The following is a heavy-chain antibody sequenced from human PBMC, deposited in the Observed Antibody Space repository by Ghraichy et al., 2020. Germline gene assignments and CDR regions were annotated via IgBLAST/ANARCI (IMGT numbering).Heavy chain of an antibody. CDR3: ARPRWPEAYYYDSSGYDFDY. CDR1: GFTFSSYS. J-gene: IGHJ4*02. V-gene: IGHV3-21*01. Sequence: GGSLRLSCAASGFTFSSYSMNWVRQAPGKGLEWVSSISSSSSYIYYADSVKGRFTISRDNAKNSLYLQMNSLRAEDTAVYYCARPRWPEAYYYDSSGYDFDYWGQGTLVTVSS. CDR2: ISSSSSYI. D-gene: IGHD3-22*01.